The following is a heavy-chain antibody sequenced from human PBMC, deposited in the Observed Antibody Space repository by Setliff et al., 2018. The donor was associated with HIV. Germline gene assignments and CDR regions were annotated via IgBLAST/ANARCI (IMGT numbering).Heavy chain of an antibody. CDR1: DVSTSSSDYY. V-gene: IGHV4-39*01. D-gene: IGHD6-19*01. Sequence: SETLSLTCTVSDVSTSSSDYYWGWIRQPPGKGVEWIGYIYYRGSTNYTPSLKSRFTISIDTSKNLLSLRMSIVTAADTAVYYCARQGAGAGHRFDYWGQGALVTVSS. J-gene: IGHJ4*02. CDR3: ARQGAGAGHRFDY. CDR2: IYYRGST.